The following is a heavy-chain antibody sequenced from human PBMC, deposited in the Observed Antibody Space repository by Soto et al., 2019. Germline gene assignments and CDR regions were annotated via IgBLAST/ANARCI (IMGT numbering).Heavy chain of an antibody. J-gene: IGHJ3*02. CDR1: GGSVSSGSYY. CDR2: IYYSGST. CDR3: ARGGSSDWQVALDI. Sequence: PSETLSLTCTVSGGSVSSGSYYWSWIRQPPGKGLEWIGYIYYSGSTNYNPSLKSRVTISVDTSKNQFSLKLSSVTAADTAVYYCARGGSSDWQVALDIWGQGTMVTVSS. D-gene: IGHD6-19*01. V-gene: IGHV4-61*01.